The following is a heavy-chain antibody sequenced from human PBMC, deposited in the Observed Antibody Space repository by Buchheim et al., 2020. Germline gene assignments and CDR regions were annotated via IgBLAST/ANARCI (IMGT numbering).Heavy chain of an antibody. CDR3: GRTSGTYSGFDY. CDR1: GFTFSDHY. J-gene: IGHJ4*02. Sequence: VQLVESGGGLVQPGGSLRLSCAASGFTFSDHYMDWVRQAPGKGLEWVGRIRNKANSYTTEYAASVKGRFTISRDDSKSSPSLHMNSLKSEDTAVYYCGRTSGTYSGFDYWGQGTL. V-gene: IGHV3-72*01. CDR2: IRNKANSYTT. D-gene: IGHD1-26*01.